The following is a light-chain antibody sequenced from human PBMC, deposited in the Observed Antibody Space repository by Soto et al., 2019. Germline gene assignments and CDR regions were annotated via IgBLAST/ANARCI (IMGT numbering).Light chain of an antibody. J-gene: IGLJ2*01. V-gene: IGLV1-40*01. CDR2: GNS. Sequence: QSVLTQPPSVSGAPGKRVTIACTGRSSNIGAGYDVHWYQQLPGTAPKLLIYGNSNRPSGVPDRFSGSKSGTSASLAITGLQAEDEADYYCQSYDSSLSALVFGGGTKLTVL. CDR3: QSYDSSLSALV. CDR1: SSNIGAGYD.